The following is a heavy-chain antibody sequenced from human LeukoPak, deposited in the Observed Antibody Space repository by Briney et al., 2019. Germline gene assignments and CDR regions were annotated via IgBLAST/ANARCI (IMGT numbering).Heavy chain of an antibody. CDR1: GFTVSSNY. D-gene: IGHD5-18*01. V-gene: IGHV3-53*01. J-gene: IGHJ4*02. Sequence: PGGSLRLSXAASGFTVSSNYMNWVRQAPGKGLEWVSVIYSGGSTYYADSVKGRFTISRDNSKNTLYLQMNSLRAEDTAVYYCARDPIHDYWGQGTLVTVSS. CDR3: ARDPIHDY. CDR2: IYSGGST.